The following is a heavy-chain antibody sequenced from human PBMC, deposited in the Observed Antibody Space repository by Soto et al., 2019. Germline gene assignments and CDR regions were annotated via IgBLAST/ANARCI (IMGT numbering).Heavy chain of an antibody. CDR3: ARDRGEYTSSWFWYFSH. J-gene: IGHJ2*01. Sequence: PSETLSLTCSVSGASISSYNWNWVRQSAGKGPEWVGRLNIAGTINYNPSLKSRITMSMDTSKNQISLHLRSVTAADTVMYYCARDRGEYTSSWFWYFSHWGHGTLVTVSS. D-gene: IGHD6-13*01. CDR1: GASISSYN. V-gene: IGHV4-4*07. CDR2: LNIAGTI.